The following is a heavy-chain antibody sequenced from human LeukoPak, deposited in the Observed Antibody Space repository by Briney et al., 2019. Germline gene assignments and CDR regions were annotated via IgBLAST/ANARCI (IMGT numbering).Heavy chain of an antibody. J-gene: IGHJ6*03. Sequence: PGGSLRLSCAASGFTFSSYSMNWVRHAPGKGLEWVSGISWNSGSIGYADSVKGRFTISRDNAKNSLYLQMNSLRAEDTALYYCAKGYPPHDYYYMDVWGKGTTVTISS. D-gene: IGHD5-18*01. CDR3: AKGYPPHDYYYMDV. CDR1: GFTFSSYS. CDR2: ISWNSGSI. V-gene: IGHV3-9*01.